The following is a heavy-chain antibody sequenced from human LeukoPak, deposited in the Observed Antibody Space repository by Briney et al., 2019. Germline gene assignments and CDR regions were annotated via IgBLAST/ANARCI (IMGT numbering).Heavy chain of an antibody. CDR2: ISSSSSTI. J-gene: IGHJ3*02. Sequence: GGSLRLSCAASGFTFSSYNMNWVRQAPGKGLEWVSYISSSSSTIYYADSVKGRFTISRDNAKNSLYLQMNSLRAEDTAVYYCARHSGSYFDAFDIWGQGTMVTVSS. D-gene: IGHD1-26*01. CDR3: ARHSGSYFDAFDI. CDR1: GFTFSSYN. V-gene: IGHV3-48*04.